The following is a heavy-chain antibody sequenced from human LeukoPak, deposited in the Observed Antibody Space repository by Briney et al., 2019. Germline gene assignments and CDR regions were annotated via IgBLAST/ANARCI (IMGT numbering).Heavy chain of an antibody. J-gene: IGHJ3*02. CDR1: GFTFSGYA. Sequence: PGGSLRLSCAASGFTFSGYAMSWVRQAPGKGLEWVSAISGSGGSTYYADSVKGRFTISRDSSKNTLYLQMNSLRAEDTAVYYCAKTLYPDYGGNSGIAFDIWGQGTMVTVSS. CDR2: ISGSGGST. V-gene: IGHV3-23*01. CDR3: AKTLYPDYGGNSGIAFDI. D-gene: IGHD4-23*01.